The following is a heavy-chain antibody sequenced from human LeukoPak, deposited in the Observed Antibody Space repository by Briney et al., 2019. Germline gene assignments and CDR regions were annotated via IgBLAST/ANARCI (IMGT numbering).Heavy chain of an antibody. CDR2: IYYSGST. Sequence: PSETLSLTCTLPGGSISSGGYYWSWIRQHPGKGLEWIGYIYYSGSTYYNQSLKSRVTISVDTSKNQFSLKLSSVTAADTAVYYCARDLGGNFDYWGQGTLVTVSS. J-gene: IGHJ4*02. CDR1: GGSISSGGYY. V-gene: IGHV4-31*03. D-gene: IGHD1-1*01. CDR3: ARDLGGNFDY.